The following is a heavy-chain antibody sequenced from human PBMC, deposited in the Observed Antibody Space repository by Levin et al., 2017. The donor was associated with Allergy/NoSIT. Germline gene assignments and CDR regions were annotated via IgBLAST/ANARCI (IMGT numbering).Heavy chain of an antibody. CDR2: ISGGGTCT. Sequence: SCADAGFTFSSYGMSWVRQAPGKGLEWVSAISGGGTCTYYADSVKGRFTISRDNSKNTLYLQMSSLRAEDTAIYYCAKVGRPGGDYWYFDRWGRGTLVTVSS. CDR3: AKVGRPGGDYWYFDR. D-gene: IGHD2-21*01. CDR1: GFTFSSYG. J-gene: IGHJ2*01. V-gene: IGHV3-23*01.